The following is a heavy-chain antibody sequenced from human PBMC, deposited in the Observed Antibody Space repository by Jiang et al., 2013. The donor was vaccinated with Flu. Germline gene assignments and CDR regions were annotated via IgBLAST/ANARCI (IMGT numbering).Heavy chain of an antibody. Sequence: ESGGGVVQPGRSLRLSCTASGFTFSLYAMHWVRQAPGKGLEWVAVISSDGNKKYYADSVEGRFTISRDNSKNTLYLQISSLGADDSAVYYCARDLSITRGIRFYCDYWGQGTLVPVSS. CDR1: GFTFSLYA. J-gene: IGHJ4*02. CDR3: ARDLSITRGIRFYCDY. CDR2: ISSDGNKK. V-gene: IGHV3-30-3*01. D-gene: IGHD3-10*01.